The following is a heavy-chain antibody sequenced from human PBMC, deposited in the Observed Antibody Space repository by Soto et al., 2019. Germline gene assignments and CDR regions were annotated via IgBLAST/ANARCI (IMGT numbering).Heavy chain of an antibody. CDR2: ISYDGSEK. J-gene: IGHJ4*02. Sequence: GGSLRLSCAASGFTFNTYGMHWVGQAPGKGLEWVAVISYDGSEKYYVNSVKGRFTISKDNSKNTLYLQMNSLRPEDTAVYYCAKSPNFYCSSPNCYKYYFDHWGQGTRGTVSS. CDR3: AKSPNFYCSSPNCYKYYFDH. CDR1: GFTFNTYG. D-gene: IGHD2-2*02. V-gene: IGHV3-30*18.